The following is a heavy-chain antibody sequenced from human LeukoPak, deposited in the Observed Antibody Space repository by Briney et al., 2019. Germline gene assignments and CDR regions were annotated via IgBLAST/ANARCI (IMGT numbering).Heavy chain of an antibody. D-gene: IGHD3-22*01. CDR3: TTDYYDSVGYSSYY. V-gene: IGHV3-15*01. J-gene: IGHJ4*02. CDR1: GFTFSQAW. CDR2: IKSETYGGTT. Sequence: PGGSLRLSCAASGFTFSQAWMSWVRQAPGRGLEWVGRIKSETYGGTTDYAASVSGRFTISRDDSKNTLYLQMNGLKAEDTAVYYCTTDYYDSVGYSSYYWGQGTLVTVSS.